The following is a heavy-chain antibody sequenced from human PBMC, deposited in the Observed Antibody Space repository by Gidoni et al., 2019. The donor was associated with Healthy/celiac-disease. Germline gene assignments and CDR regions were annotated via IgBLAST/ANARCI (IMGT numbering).Heavy chain of an antibody. CDR3: TTDPSSGY. V-gene: IGHV3-15*01. CDR2: MKSKTDGGTT. Sequence: VQLVESGGGLIQPGGSLRLSCAASVFTFSNGWISLVRQAPGKGLEWVGRMKSKTDGGTTDYAAPVKGRFTISRDDSKNTLYLQMNGRKTEDTAVYYCTTDPSSGYWGQGNLVTVSS. CDR1: VFTFSNGW. J-gene: IGHJ4*02.